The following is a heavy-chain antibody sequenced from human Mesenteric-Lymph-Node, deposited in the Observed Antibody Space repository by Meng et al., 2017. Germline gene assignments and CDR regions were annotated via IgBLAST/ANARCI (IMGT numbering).Heavy chain of an antibody. J-gene: IGHJ4*02. CDR2: IIPIFGTA. Sequence: SVKVSCKASGGTFSSYAISWVRQAPGQGLEWMGGIIPIFGTANYAQKFQGRVTITTDESTSTAYMELSSLRSEDTAVYYCARGMSPWGYFDYWGQGTLVTVSS. CDR1: GGTFSSYA. D-gene: IGHD3-16*01. V-gene: IGHV1-69*05. CDR3: ARGMSPWGYFDY.